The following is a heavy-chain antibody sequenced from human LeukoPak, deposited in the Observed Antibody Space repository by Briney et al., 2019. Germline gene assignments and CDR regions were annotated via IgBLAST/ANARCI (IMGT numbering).Heavy chain of an antibody. V-gene: IGHV1-69*04. Sequence: ASVKVSCKASGGTFSSYTISWVRQAPGQGLEWMGRIIPILGIANYAQKFQGRVTITADKSTSTAYMELSSLRSEDTAVYYCARESWEDCSGGSCFLGWFDPWGQGTLVTVSS. J-gene: IGHJ5*02. D-gene: IGHD2-15*01. CDR2: IIPILGIA. CDR1: GGTFSSYT. CDR3: ARESWEDCSGGSCFLGWFDP.